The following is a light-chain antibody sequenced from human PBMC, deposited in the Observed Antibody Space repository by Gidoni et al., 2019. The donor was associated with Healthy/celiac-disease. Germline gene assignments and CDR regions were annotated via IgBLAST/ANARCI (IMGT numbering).Light chain of an antibody. J-gene: IGKJ4*01. V-gene: IGKV1-8*01. CDR1: QGISSY. CDR2: AAS. CDR3: QQYYSYPRLT. Sequence: AIRMTQSPSSFSASTGDSVTITCRASQGISSYLAWYQQKPGKAPKLLIYAASTLQSGVPSRFSGSGSGTDFTLTISCLQSEDFATYYCQQYYSYPRLTFGGXTKVEIK.